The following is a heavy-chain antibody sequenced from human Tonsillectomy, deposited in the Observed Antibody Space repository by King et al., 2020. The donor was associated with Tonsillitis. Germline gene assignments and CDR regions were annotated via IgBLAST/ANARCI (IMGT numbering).Heavy chain of an antibody. V-gene: IGHV3-23*04. D-gene: IGHD2-8*01. CDR1: GFTFSNFG. J-gene: IGHJ4*02. CDR3: AKAVFHNGLCDY. CDR2: ISNGGDIT. Sequence: VQLVESGGGLVQPGGSLRLSCAASGFTFSNFGISWVRQAPGKGLEWVSDISNGGDITYYADSVKGRFTISRDNSKNTLYLQMHSLRAEDTALYYCAKAVFHNGLCDYWGQGTRVTVSS.